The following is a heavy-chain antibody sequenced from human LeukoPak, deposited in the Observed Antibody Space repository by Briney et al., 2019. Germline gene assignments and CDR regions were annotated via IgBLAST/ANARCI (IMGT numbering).Heavy chain of an antibody. Sequence: ASVKVSCKASGYTFTSYGISWVRQAPGQGLEWMGWISAYNGNTNYAQKLQGRVTMTTDTSTSTAYVELRSLRSDDTAVYYCARLDWLYWYFDLWGRGTLVTVSS. V-gene: IGHV1-18*01. CDR2: ISAYNGNT. CDR3: ARLDWLYWYFDL. CDR1: GYTFTSYG. D-gene: IGHD3-9*01. J-gene: IGHJ2*01.